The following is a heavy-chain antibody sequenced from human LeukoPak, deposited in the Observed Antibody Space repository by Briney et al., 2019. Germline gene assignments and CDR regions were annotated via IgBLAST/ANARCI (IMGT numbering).Heavy chain of an antibody. V-gene: IGHV4-38-2*02. CDR2: IYHSGCT. CDR1: GYSISSGYY. J-gene: IGHJ4*02. Sequence: PSETLSLTCTVSGYSISSGYYWGWIRQPPGKGLEWIGSIYHSGCTYYNPSLKSRVTISVDTSKNQFSLKLSSVTAADTAVYYCARNSGYGLGTSYYFDYWGQGTLVTVSS. D-gene: IGHD5-12*01. CDR3: ARNSGYGLGTSYYFDY.